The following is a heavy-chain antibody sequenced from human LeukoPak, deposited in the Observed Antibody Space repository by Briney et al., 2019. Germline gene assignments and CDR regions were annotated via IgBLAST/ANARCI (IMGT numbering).Heavy chain of an antibody. CDR2: IKQDRSEK. Sequence: GGSLRLSCAASGFTFTNYWMSWVRQAPGKGLELVANIKQDRSEKYYVGSVKGRFTISRDNAKNSLYLQMNSLRAEDTAVYYCARLREIPVFGVVTKSTSYFDYWGQGTLVTVSS. CDR3: ARLREIPVFGVVTKSTSYFDY. V-gene: IGHV3-7*01. CDR1: GFTFTNYW. D-gene: IGHD3-3*01. J-gene: IGHJ4*02.